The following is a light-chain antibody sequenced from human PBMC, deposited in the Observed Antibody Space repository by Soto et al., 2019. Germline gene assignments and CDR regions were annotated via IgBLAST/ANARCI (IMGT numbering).Light chain of an antibody. CDR2: DAS. Sequence: EVVMTQSPATLSVSPGDRATLSSRASESVSRNLAWYQQKPGQAPRLLIYDASTRATGIPARFSGSGSGTDFTLTISRLEPEDFAVFFCQQYGTSEIIFGQGTRLQIK. V-gene: IGKV3-15*01. CDR1: ESVSRN. CDR3: QQYGTSEII. J-gene: IGKJ5*01.